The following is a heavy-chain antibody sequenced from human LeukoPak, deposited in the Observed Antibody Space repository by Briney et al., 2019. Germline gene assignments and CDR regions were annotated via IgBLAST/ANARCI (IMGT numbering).Heavy chain of an antibody. CDR3: ARLGGEVVAATGTGD. CDR2: INHSGST. V-gene: IGHV4-34*01. J-gene: IGHJ4*02. Sequence: SETLSLTCAVYGGSFSGYYWSWIRQPPGKGLEWIGEINHSGSTNYNPSLKSRVTISVDTSKNQFSLKLSSVTAADTAVYYCARLGGEVVAATGTGDWGQGTLVTVSS. CDR1: GGSFSGYY. D-gene: IGHD2-15*01.